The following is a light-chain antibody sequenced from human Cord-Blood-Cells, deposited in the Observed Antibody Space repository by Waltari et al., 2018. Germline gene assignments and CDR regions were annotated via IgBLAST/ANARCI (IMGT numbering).Light chain of an antibody. CDR1: QSISSY. CDR2: AAS. CDR3: QQSYSTPWT. V-gene: IGKV1-39*01. Sequence: DIQMTQSPSSLSASVGDRVTITCRASQSISSYLNWYQQKPGKAPKLLIYAASSLQSGVPSRCSGSGSGTDFTLTISSLQPEDCATYYCQQSYSTPWTFGQGTKVEIK. J-gene: IGKJ1*01.